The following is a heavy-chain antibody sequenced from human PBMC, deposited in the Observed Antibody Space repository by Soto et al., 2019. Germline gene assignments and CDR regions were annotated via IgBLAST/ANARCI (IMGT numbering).Heavy chain of an antibody. V-gene: IGHV4-59*02. CDR2: IYHSGSA. CDR1: GGSVSDVY. J-gene: IGHJ4*01. D-gene: IGHD2-15*01. CDR3: PIAHSPKLPFDY. Sequence: SETLSLTCTVSGGSVSDVYWSWIRQPPGKRLEWIGFIYHSGSANYNPSLKSRVTISIDTSKNQFSLSLGSVTAADTAVHFCPIAHSPKLPFDYWGLGTLVTVSS.